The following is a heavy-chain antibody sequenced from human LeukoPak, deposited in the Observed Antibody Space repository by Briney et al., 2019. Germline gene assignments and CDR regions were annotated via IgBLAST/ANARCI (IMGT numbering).Heavy chain of an antibody. Sequence: GGSLRLSCAASGFTFSSYSMNWVRQAPRKGLKWVSYISGSSGTKYYADSVKGRFTISRDNAKNSLYLQMNSLRAEDTAVYYCARAPYTSGWYRGDNDYWGQGTLVTVSS. D-gene: IGHD6-19*01. V-gene: IGHV3-48*01. CDR2: ISGSSGTK. CDR1: GFTFSSYS. J-gene: IGHJ4*02. CDR3: ARAPYTSGWYRGDNDY.